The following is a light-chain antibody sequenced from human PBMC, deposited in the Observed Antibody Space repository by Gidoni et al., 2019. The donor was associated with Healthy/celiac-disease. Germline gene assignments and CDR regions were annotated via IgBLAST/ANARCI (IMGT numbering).Light chain of an antibody. CDR3: AAWDDSLNGWV. CDR2: SHN. V-gene: IGLV1-44*01. Sequence: QSVLTPPPSASGTPGQRVTISRSGSSSNSGSNTVHWFQQLPGTAPKLLLDSHNPRPSGVPDRFSGSKSGTSASLAISGLQSEDEADYYCAAWDDSLNGWVFGGGTKLTVL. J-gene: IGLJ3*02. CDR1: SSNSGSNT.